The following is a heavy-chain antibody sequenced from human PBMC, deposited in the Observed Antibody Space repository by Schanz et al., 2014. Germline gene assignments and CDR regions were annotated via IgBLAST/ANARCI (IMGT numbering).Heavy chain of an antibody. J-gene: IGHJ3*02. CDR1: GYTFTTYY. CDR2: INPSVGNT. Sequence: VQLVESGAEVKKPGVSVKVSCKASGYTFTTYYIHWVRQAPGQGLEWMGLINPSVGNTNYAQKFRGRVTMTRDTSTSTVYMELSSLRSEDTAVYFCARGPSTGAFDIWGQGTMVTVSS. V-gene: IGHV1-46*03. CDR3: ARGPSTGAFDI.